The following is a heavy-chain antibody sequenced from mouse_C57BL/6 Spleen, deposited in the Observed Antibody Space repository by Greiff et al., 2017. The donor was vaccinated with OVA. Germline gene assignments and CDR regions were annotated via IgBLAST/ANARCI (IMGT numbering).Heavy chain of an antibody. Sequence: EVHLVESGGGLVKPGGSLKLSCAASGFTFSSYAMSWVRQTPEKRLEWVATISDGGSYTYYPDNVKGRFTISRDNAKNNLYLQMSHLKSEDTAMYYCARDDLGRFACWGQGTLVTVSA. D-gene: IGHD4-1*01. V-gene: IGHV5-4*01. CDR1: GFTFSSYA. CDR3: ARDDLGRFAC. J-gene: IGHJ3*01. CDR2: ISDGGSYT.